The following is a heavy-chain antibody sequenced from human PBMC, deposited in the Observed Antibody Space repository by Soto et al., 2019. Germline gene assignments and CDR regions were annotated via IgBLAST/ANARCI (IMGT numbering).Heavy chain of an antibody. CDR2: ISGSGGST. CDR1: GLTFSSYA. D-gene: IGHD3-22*01. CDR3: AKEATENYYDSSGYFY. V-gene: IGHV3-23*01. Sequence: GGALRLSCEVSGLTFSSYARSWVRQAPGKGLQWVSAISGSGGSTYYADSVKGRFTISRDNSKNTLYLQMNSLRAEDTAVYYCAKEATENYYDSSGYFYWGQGTLVTVYS. J-gene: IGHJ4*02.